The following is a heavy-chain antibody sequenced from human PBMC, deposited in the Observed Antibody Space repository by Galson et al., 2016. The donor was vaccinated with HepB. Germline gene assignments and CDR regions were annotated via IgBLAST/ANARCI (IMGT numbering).Heavy chain of an antibody. D-gene: IGHD2-2*01. V-gene: IGHV4-39*01. CDR1: GDSISSSSYY. CDR2: IYYSGRT. Sequence: SETLSLTCGVSGDSISSSSYYWDWIRQPPGKGLEWIGSIYYSGRTFYNPSLQSRVTIAVDTSKNQFSLSLNSVTAADTAVYYCARHEPSFCSSAICYPYYFDYVGQGTLVTVSS. CDR3: ARHEPSFCSSAICYPYYFDY. J-gene: IGHJ4*02.